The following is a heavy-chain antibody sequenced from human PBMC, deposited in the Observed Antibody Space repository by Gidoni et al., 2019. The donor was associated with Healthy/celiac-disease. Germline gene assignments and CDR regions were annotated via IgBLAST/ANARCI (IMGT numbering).Heavy chain of an antibody. Sequence: QVQLVESGGGVVQPGRSLRLSCAASGFTFSSYAMHWVRQAPGKGLEWVAVISYDGSNKYYADSVKGRFTISRDNSKNTLYLQMNSLRAEDTAVYYCARSLGAFSWDYGAFDIWGQGTMVTVSS. V-gene: IGHV3-30*04. CDR1: GFTFSSYA. J-gene: IGHJ3*02. D-gene: IGHD4-17*01. CDR2: ISYDGSNK. CDR3: ARSLGAFSWDYGAFDI.